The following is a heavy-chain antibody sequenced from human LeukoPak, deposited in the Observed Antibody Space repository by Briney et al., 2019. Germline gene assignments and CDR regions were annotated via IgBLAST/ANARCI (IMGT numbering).Heavy chain of an antibody. Sequence: PGGSLRLSCAASGFTFSSYGMHWVRQAPGKGLEWVAFIRYDGSNKYYADSVKGRFTISRDNSKNTLYLQMNSLRAEDTAVYYCAKEGPTYYDSSGYYMYVRYFDYWDQGTLVTVSS. D-gene: IGHD3-22*01. J-gene: IGHJ4*02. V-gene: IGHV3-30*02. CDR2: IRYDGSNK. CDR1: GFTFSSYG. CDR3: AKEGPTYYDSSGYYMYVRYFDY.